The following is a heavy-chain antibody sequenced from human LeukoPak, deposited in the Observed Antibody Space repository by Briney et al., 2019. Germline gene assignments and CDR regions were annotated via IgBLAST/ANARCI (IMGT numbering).Heavy chain of an antibody. D-gene: IGHD6-19*01. CDR1: GFSFADYA. Sequence: GRSLRHSCANSGFSFADYAMHWVRQVPGKGLEWVSGISWDSGSIGYADSVKGRYTISRDNGRNSLYRQMNSLRVEDTALYYCVKGAGHDYYYYYMGFWGKGTTVTVSS. CDR2: ISWDSGSI. V-gene: IGHV3-9*01. CDR3: VKGAGHDYYYYYMGF. J-gene: IGHJ6*03.